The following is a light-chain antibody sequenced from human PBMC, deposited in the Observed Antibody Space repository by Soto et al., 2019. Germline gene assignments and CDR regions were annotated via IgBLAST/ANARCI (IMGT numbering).Light chain of an antibody. CDR1: QSVSNNY. Sequence: EVVFTQSPGTLSLSPVERATLSCRASQSVSNNYLAWYQQKPGQAPRLLIYGASNRATGIPDRFSGSGSGRDFTLTISRLEPEDFAVYYCKQCGSSSTFGQGTRLEIK. CDR2: GAS. V-gene: IGKV3-20*01. J-gene: IGKJ5*01. CDR3: KQCGSSST.